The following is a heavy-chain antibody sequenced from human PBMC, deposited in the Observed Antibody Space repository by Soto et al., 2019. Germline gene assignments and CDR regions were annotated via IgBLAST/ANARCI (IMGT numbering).Heavy chain of an antibody. D-gene: IGHD3-16*01. CDR3: ATQMISYSLDV. V-gene: IGHV4-4*02. CDR1: GDSITSRNW. Sequence: QVQLQESGPGLVKPSGTLSLTCVVSGDSITSRNWWSWVRQPPGKGLEWIGEIYHGGNTNYNPSFKSRVTISVDKSKNQVSLNLSSVTAADTAVYYCATQMISYSLDVWGQGTTVTVSS. J-gene: IGHJ6*02. CDR2: IYHGGNT.